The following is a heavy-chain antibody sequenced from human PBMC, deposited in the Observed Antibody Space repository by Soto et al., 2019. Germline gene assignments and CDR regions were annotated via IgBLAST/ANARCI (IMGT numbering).Heavy chain of an antibody. V-gene: IGHV3-33*01. CDR2: IWYDGSNK. J-gene: IGHJ4*02. D-gene: IGHD1-26*01. CDR1: GFTFSSYG. CDR3: AREDGSGAYRKGRYFDY. Sequence: GGSLRLSCAASGFTFSSYGMHWVRQAPGKGLEWVAVIWYDGSNKYYADSVKGRFTISRDNSKNTLYLQMNSLRAEDTAVYYCAREDGSGAYRKGRYFDYWGQGTLVTVSS.